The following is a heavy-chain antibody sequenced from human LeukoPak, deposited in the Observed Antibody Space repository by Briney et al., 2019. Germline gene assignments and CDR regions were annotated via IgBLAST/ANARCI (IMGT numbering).Heavy chain of an antibody. CDR3: ARRWDYRGNSDGFDY. D-gene: IGHD4-23*01. V-gene: IGHV5-51*01. CDR2: IHPGDSDT. J-gene: IGHJ4*02. Sequence: GESLKISCKDSGYSFTNYWIGWVRQMPGKGLEWMGIIHPGDSDTKYSPSFQGQVTISADKSINTAYLQWSSLKASDTAIYYCARRWDYRGNSDGFDYWGQGTLVTVSA. CDR1: GYSFTNYW.